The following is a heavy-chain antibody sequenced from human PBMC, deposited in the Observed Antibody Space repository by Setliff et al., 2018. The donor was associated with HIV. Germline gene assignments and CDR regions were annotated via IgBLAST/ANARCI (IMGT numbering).Heavy chain of an antibody. V-gene: IGHV1-18*01. Sequence: ASVKVSCKASGYDFTAYAISWVRQAPGQGLEWMGRIGGDNANIKFAQSFQGRVTMTTDTSTNTAYLELTSLRSDDTAVYYCARVGATPIDAFDIWGQGTMVTVSS. CDR1: GYDFTAYA. J-gene: IGHJ3*02. CDR2: IGGDNANI. CDR3: ARVGATPIDAFDI. D-gene: IGHD1-26*01.